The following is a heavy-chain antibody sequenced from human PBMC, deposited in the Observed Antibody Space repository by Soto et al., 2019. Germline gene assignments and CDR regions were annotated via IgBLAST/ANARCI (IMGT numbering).Heavy chain of an antibody. CDR1: GGTFSTYA. D-gene: IGHD3-22*01. J-gene: IGHJ5*02. Sequence: QVQLVQSGAEVKMPGSSVKVSCKASGGTFSTYAMTWVRQAPGQGLEWMGGIIPIFGTANYPQKFQGRVTIRADECTSTAYREPSSVRSEDTALYYCARSQGSSGYWNNCFDPWGQGTLVTVSS. CDR3: ARSQGSSGYWNNCFDP. V-gene: IGHV1-69*19. CDR2: IIPIFGTA.